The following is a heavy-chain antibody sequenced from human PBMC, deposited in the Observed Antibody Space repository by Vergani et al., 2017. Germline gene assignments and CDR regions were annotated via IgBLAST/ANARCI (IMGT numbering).Heavy chain of an antibody. V-gene: IGHV4-59*01. Sequence: QVQLQESGPGLVKPSETLSLTCTVSGGSIRSYYWSWIRQPPGKGLEWIGYIYYSGSTNYNPSLKSRVTISVDTSKNQFSLKLSSVTAADTAVYYCACYSGYDGDFDYWGQGTLVTVSS. CDR3: ACYSGYDGDFDY. J-gene: IGHJ4*02. CDR1: GGSIRSYY. CDR2: IYYSGST. D-gene: IGHD5-12*01.